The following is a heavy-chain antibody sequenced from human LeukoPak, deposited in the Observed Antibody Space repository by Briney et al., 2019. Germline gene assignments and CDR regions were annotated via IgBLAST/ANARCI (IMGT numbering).Heavy chain of an antibody. CDR2: ISGSGGST. D-gene: IGHD5-24*01. CDR3: AKNTRWLQFSGKGGPSDY. Sequence: GGSRRLSCAASGFTFSSYAMSGGRQAPGKGREGVSAISGSGGSTYYADSVKGRFTISRHNSKNTLSLQMNSLSAEATAVYYCAKNTRWLQFSGKGGPSDYWGQGTLVTVSS. V-gene: IGHV3-23*01. CDR1: GFTFSSYA. J-gene: IGHJ4*02.